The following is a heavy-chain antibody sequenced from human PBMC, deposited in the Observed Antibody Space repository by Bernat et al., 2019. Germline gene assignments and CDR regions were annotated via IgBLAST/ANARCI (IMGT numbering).Heavy chain of an antibody. J-gene: IGHJ4*02. CDR2: INPNSGGT. CDR1: GYTFTGYY. Sequence: QVQLVQSGAEVKKPGASVKVSCKASGYTFTGYYMHWVRQAPGQGLEWMGWINPNSGGTNYAQKFQGWVTMTRDTSISTAYMELCRLRSDDTAVYYCARDMGSTWIQLWILDYWGQGTLVTVSS. D-gene: IGHD5-18*01. CDR3: ARDMGSTWIQLWILDY. V-gene: IGHV1-2*04.